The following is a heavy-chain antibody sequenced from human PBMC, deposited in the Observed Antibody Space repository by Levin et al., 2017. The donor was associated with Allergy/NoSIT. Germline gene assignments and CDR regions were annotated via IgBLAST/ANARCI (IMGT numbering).Heavy chain of an antibody. J-gene: IGHJ3*02. V-gene: IGHV1-8*01. CDR3: ARGIAYPNNDAFDI. Sequence: ASVKVSCKASGYTFTSYDINWVRQATGQGLEWMGWMNPNSGNTGYAQKFQGRVTMTRNTSISTAYMELSSLRSEDTAVYYCARGIAYPNNDAFDIWGQGTMVTVSS. CDR1: GYTFTSYD. D-gene: IGHD1/OR15-1a*01. CDR2: MNPNSGNT.